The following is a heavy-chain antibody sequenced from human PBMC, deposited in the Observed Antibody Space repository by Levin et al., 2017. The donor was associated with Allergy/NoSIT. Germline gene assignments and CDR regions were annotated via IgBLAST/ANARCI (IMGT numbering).Heavy chain of an antibody. V-gene: IGHV3-7*01. J-gene: IGHJ4*02. CDR3: ARDSSLSETAYGTTPFDY. CDR1: RFTFSNYW. Sequence: GESLKISCAASRFTFSNYWMSWVRQAPGKGPEWVANIKQDGSEAYYVDSVKGRFTISRDNARNSLYLQMNSLRAEDTAVYYCARDSSLSETAYGTTPFDYWGQGTLVTVSS. CDR2: IKQDGSEA. D-gene: IGHD1-1*01.